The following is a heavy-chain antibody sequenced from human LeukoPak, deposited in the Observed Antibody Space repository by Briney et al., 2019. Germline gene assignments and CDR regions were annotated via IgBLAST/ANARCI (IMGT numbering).Heavy chain of an antibody. Sequence: GGSLRLSCAASGFTFSSYGMHWVRQAPGKGLEWVAVIWYDGSNKYYADSVKGRFTISRDNSKNTPYLQMNSLRAEDTAVYYCACYYDSSGSPYYFDYWGQGTLVTVSS. CDR3: ACYYDSSGSPYYFDY. J-gene: IGHJ4*02. D-gene: IGHD3-22*01. V-gene: IGHV3-33*01. CDR1: GFTFSSYG. CDR2: IWYDGSNK.